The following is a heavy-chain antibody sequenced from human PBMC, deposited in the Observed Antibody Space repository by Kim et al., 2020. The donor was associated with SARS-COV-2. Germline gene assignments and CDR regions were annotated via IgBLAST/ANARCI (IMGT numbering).Heavy chain of an antibody. J-gene: IGHJ4*02. V-gene: IGHV3-30*07. CDR3: ARDLPDSSGYPDY. Sequence: DSGKCRFTISRDNSKHALYLQMNSLRAEDTAVYYCARDLPDSSGYPDYWGQGTLVTVSS. D-gene: IGHD3-22*01.